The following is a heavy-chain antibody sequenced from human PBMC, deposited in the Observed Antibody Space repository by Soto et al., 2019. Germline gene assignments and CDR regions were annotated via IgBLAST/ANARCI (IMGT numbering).Heavy chain of an antibody. Sequence: EVQLLESGGGLIQPGGSLRLSCEVSGFSFSNYVLSWVRQAPGKGLSWVSGISNRGDSTDYADSVRGRFTISRDNSKNILYLQMSSLRAEDTAVYYCVRGLRGYVDYWYFDFWGRGTLVTVSS. V-gene: IGHV3-23*01. D-gene: IGHD3-10*01. J-gene: IGHJ2*01. CDR3: VRGLRGYVDYWYFDF. CDR2: ISNRGDST. CDR1: GFSFSNYV.